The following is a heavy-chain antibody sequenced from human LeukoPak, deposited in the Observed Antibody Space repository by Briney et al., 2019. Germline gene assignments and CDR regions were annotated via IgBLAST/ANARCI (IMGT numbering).Heavy chain of an antibody. CDR1: GYTFTSYD. Sequence: ASVTVSCKASGYTFTSYDINWVRQAPGQGLEWMGWMNPNSGNTGYAQKFQGRVTMTRNTSISTAYMELSSLRSEDTAVYYCARAPPQLEPDYWGQGTLVTVSS. J-gene: IGHJ4*02. V-gene: IGHV1-8*01. CDR3: ARAPPQLEPDY. D-gene: IGHD6-13*01. CDR2: MNPNSGNT.